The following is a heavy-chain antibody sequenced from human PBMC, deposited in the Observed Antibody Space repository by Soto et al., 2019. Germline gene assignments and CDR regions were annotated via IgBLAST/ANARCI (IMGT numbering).Heavy chain of an antibody. V-gene: IGHV1-69*01. CDR3: ARKGDIAMVTSFYYYYGMDV. Sequence: QVQLVQSGAEVKKPGSSVKVSCKASGGTFSSYAISWVRQAPGQGLEWMGGIIPIFGTANYAQKFQGRVTITADESTSTAYMELSSLRSEDTAVYYCARKGDIAMVTSFYYYYGMDVWGQGTTVTVSS. J-gene: IGHJ6*02. CDR2: IIPIFGTA. CDR1: GGTFSSYA. D-gene: IGHD5-18*01.